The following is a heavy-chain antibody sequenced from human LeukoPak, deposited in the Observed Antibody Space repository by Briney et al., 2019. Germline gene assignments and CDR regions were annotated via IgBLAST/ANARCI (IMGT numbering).Heavy chain of an antibody. D-gene: IGHD6-6*01. V-gene: IGHV4-59*01. Sequence: SETLSLTCTVSGGSISSYYWSWIRQPPGKGLEWIGYIYYSGSTNYNPSLKSRVTISVDTSKNQFSLKLSSVTAADTAVYYCARGYSSSPINWFDPWGRGTLVTVSS. CDR2: IYYSGST. J-gene: IGHJ5*02. CDR3: ARGYSSSPINWFDP. CDR1: GGSISSYY.